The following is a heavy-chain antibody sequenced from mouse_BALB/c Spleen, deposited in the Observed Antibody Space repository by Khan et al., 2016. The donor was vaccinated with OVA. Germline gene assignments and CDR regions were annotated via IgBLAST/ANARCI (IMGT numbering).Heavy chain of an antibody. V-gene: IGHV1-26*01. Sequence: VQLQQSGPDLVKTGASVKLSCMASGYSFTAYYMNWVRLSHGKSLECIGRINPNTYNINYNQKFKGKAILTVDTSSSTAYMELRSLTSEDSAVYFCARGYDFFASWGQGTLVTVSA. CDR2: INPNTYNI. CDR3: ARGYDFFAS. D-gene: IGHD2-14*01. CDR1: GYSFTAYY. J-gene: IGHJ3*01.